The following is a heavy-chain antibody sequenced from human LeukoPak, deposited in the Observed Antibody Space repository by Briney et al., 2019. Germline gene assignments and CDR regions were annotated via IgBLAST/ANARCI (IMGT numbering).Heavy chain of an antibody. CDR2: ISYDGGNK. J-gene: IGHJ4*02. D-gene: IGHD1-26*01. Sequence: PGGSLRLSCAASGFTFSSYAMHWVRQAPGKGLEWVAVISYDGGNKYYADSVKGRFTISRDNSKNTLYLQMNSLRAEDTAVYYCARDQAGATPYYFDYWGQGTLVTVSS. CDR1: GFTFSSYA. V-gene: IGHV3-30*04. CDR3: ARDQAGATPYYFDY.